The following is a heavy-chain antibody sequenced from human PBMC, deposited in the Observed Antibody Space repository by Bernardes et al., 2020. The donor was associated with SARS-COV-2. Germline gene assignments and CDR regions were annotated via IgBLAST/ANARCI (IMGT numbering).Heavy chain of an antibody. J-gene: IGHJ6*02. CDR1: GFTFNTYG. CDR3: VRRCCAVSSACGNFYGMGV. CDR2: IWYDGSTK. D-gene: IGHD2-21*01. V-gene: IGHV3-33*08. Sequence: GGSLRLSCAASGFTFNTYGMHWVRRAPDKGLEWVAVIWYDGSTKYYADSVKFRFTISRDNSKNILYLQMNSLRVEETAVYYCVRRCCAVSSACGNFYGMGVWGQGTTVTVYS.